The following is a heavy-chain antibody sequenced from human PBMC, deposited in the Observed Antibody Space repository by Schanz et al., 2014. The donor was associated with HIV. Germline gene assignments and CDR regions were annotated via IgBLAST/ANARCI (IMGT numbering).Heavy chain of an antibody. CDR1: GFDFGNYG. CDR3: ARETVNYYYGMDV. J-gene: IGHJ6*02. CDR2: INWNSGDI. D-gene: IGHD4-4*01. V-gene: IGHV3-9*01. Sequence: VQLVESGGGVVQPGRSLRISCAASGFDFGNYGMHWVRQVPGKGLEWVSGINWNSGDIGYADSVKGRFTISRDNAKNSLYLQMNSLRVEDTAVYYCARETVNYYYGMDVWGQGTTVTVSS.